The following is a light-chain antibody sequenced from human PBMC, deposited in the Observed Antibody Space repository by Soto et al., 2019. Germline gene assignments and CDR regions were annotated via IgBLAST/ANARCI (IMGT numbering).Light chain of an antibody. CDR1: QSISGN. CDR2: HAI. V-gene: IGKV3-15*01. J-gene: IGKJ1*01. Sequence: EVVMTQSPATLSVSPGERATLSCRASQSISGNLAWYQQKPGQAPRLLIYHAIARATGIPTRFSGSGSGTEFTLSISSLQSDDFAVDYCQQYNFWPRSFGQGTKVEIK. CDR3: QQYNFWPRS.